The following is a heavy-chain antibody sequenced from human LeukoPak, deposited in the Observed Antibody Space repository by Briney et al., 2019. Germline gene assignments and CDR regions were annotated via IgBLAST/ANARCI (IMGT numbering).Heavy chain of an antibody. V-gene: IGHV4-59*01. Sequence: SETLSLTCTVSGGSISSYYWSWIRQPPGKGLEWIGYIYYSGTTNYNPSLKSRVTVSVDTSKNQFSLMLSSVTAADTAVYYCARMTSYSSGCYFDYWGQGTLVTVSS. J-gene: IGHJ4*02. D-gene: IGHD6-19*01. CDR3: ARMTSYSSGCYFDY. CDR2: IYYSGTT. CDR1: GGSISSYY.